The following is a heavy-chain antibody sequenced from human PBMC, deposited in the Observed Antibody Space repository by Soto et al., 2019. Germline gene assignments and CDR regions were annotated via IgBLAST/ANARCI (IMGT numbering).Heavy chain of an antibody. CDR3: ARAQVFHRSRIYYYYGMDV. V-gene: IGHV1-69*13. D-gene: IGHD2-15*01. J-gene: IGHJ6*02. Sequence: GASVKVSCKASGGTFSSYAIRWVRPAPGQGLEWMGGIIPIFGTANYAQKFQGRVTITADESTSTAYMELSSLRSEDTAVYYCARAQVFHRSRIYYYYGMDVGGQGTTVTVSS. CDR2: IIPIFGTA. CDR1: GGTFSSYA.